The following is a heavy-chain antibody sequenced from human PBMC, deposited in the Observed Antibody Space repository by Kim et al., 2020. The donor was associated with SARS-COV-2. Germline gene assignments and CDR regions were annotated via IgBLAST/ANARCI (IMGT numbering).Heavy chain of an antibody. CDR1: GDSVSNNLAA. V-gene: IGHV6-1*01. CDR2: TYYRSQWYD. Sequence: SQTLSLTCAISGDSVSNNLAAWNWIRQSPSRGLEWLGRTYYRSQWYDDYAVSVKSRITIKPDTSKNQFSLQLNSVTPEDTAAYYCARGGYCSSTSCFVFSEWGQGTLVTVSS. D-gene: IGHD2-15*01. CDR3: ARGGYCSSTSCFVFSE. J-gene: IGHJ1*01.